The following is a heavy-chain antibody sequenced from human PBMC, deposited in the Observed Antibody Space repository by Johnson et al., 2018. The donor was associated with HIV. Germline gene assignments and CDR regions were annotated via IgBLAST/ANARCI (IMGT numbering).Heavy chain of an antibody. CDR3: VSHYYGSGLEALYI. CDR2: ISWNSGSI. V-gene: IGHV3-9*01. CDR1: GFTFDDYA. Sequence: DVQVVESGGGLVQPGRSLRLSCAASGFTFDDYAMHWVRQAPGKGLEWVSGISWNSGSIGYADSVKGRFTISRDNAKNSLYLQMNSLRAEDTALYYCVSHYYGSGLEALYIWGQGT. J-gene: IGHJ3*02. D-gene: IGHD3-10*01.